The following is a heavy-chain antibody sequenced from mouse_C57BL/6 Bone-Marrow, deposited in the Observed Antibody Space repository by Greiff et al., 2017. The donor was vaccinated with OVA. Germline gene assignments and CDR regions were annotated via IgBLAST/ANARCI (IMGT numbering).Heavy chain of an antibody. V-gene: IGHV5-4*01. CDR3: ARGFGAMDY. CDR1: GFTFSSYA. J-gene: IGHJ4*01. CDR2: ISDGGSYT. Sequence: EVHLVESGGGLVKPGGSLKLSCAASGFTFSSYAMSWVRQTPEKRLEWVATISDGGSYTYYPDNVKGRFTISRDNAKNNLYLQMSHLKSEDTAMYYCARGFGAMDYWGQGTSVTVSS.